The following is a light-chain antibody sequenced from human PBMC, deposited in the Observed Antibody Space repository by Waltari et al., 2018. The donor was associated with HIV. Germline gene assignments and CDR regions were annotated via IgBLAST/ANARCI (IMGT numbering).Light chain of an antibody. CDR2: EVS. J-gene: IGLJ1*01. Sequence: SALTQTPSASGSPGQSVTISCTGTNSDVGGYSYVSWFQQHPGKAPKLMIYEVSKRPAGVPNRFSGSKSGNTASLTVSGLQAEYEADYYCCSYAGTNHFYVFGTGTKVTVL. V-gene: IGLV2-8*01. CDR3: CSYAGTNHFYV. CDR1: NSDVGGYSY.